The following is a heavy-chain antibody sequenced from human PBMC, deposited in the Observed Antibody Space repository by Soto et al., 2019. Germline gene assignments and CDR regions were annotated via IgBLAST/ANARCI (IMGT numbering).Heavy chain of an antibody. D-gene: IGHD6-13*01. Sequence: QVLLVQSSAEVKKPGSSVKVSCKASGGTFTSTAFSWVRQAPGQGLEWLGGIIPVLGTPNYAQKFQARLTVTADASTTTVHMELSSLRSDDTAVYYWSSSAGLYHLLNYYGLNVWGQGTTVTVSS. CDR2: IIPVLGTP. V-gene: IGHV1-69*01. J-gene: IGHJ6*02. CDR3: SSSAGLYHLLNYYGLNV. CDR1: GGTFTSTA.